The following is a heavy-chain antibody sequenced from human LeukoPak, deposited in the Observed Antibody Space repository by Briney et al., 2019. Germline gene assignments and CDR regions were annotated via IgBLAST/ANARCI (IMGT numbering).Heavy chain of an antibody. D-gene: IGHD2/OR15-2a*01. CDR2: INHSGST. V-gene: IGHV4-34*01. Sequence: PSETLSLTCAVYGGSFSGYYWSWIRQPPGKGLEWIGEINHSGSTNYNPSLKSRVTISVDTSKNQFSLKLSSVTAADTAVYYCARDLAVLPDLWGRGTLVTVSS. CDR1: GGSFSGYY. CDR3: ARDLAVLPDL. J-gene: IGHJ2*01.